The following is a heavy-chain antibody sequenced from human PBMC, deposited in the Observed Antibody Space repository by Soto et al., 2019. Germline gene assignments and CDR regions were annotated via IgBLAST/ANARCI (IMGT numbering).Heavy chain of an antibody. CDR3: AIVVPAAMWGWFDP. V-gene: IGHV4-31*03. CDR2: IYYSGST. CDR1: GGSISSGGYY. D-gene: IGHD2-2*01. J-gene: IGHJ5*02. Sequence: SETLSLTCTVSGGSISSGGYYWSWIRQHPGKGLEWIGYIYYSGSTYYNPSLKSRVTISVDTSKNQFSLKLSSVTAADTAVYYCAIVVPAAMWGWFDPWGQGTLVTGLL.